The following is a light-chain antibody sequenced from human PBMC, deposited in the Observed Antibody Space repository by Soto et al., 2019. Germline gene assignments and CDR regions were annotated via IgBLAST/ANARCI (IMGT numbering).Light chain of an antibody. CDR2: GAS. CDR3: QQYNNWPFT. V-gene: IGKV3-15*01. J-gene: IGKJ3*01. Sequence: IGSTQSPSTLSVSPGERATLSCRASHSVSSNLAWYQQKPGQAPRLLIYGASTRATGIPARFSGSGSGTEFTLTISSLQSEDFAVYYCQQYNNWPFTFGPGTKVDIK. CDR1: HSVSSN.